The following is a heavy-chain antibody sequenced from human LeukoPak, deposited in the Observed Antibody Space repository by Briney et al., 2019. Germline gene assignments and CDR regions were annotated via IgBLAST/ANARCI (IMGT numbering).Heavy chain of an antibody. D-gene: IGHD2-21*01. J-gene: IGHJ6*02. CDR1: GYTFTSYG. V-gene: IGHV1-18*01. CDR2: ISAYNGNT. Sequence: ASVTVSCKASGYTFTSYGISWVRQAPGQGLEWMGWISAYNGNTNYAQKLQGRVTMTTDTSTSTAYMELRGLRFDDTAVYYCARSADSYYYYYGMDVWGQGTTVTVSS. CDR3: ARSADSYYYYYGMDV.